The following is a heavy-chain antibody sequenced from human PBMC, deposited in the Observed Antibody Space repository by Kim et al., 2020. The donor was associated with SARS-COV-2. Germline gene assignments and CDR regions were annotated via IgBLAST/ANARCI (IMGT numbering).Heavy chain of an antibody. V-gene: IGHV3-49*04. Sequence: GGSLRLSCTPSGFNFVDFAFTWVRQAPGKGLEWVGCIRSNTYGGTTEYAPSVEGRFIISRDDCKSIAYLQLNSLTTEDTGVYYYARERCELHHWGQGTLVTVSS. CDR2: IRSNTYGGTT. D-gene: IGHD1-26*01. CDR1: GFNFVDFA. CDR3: ARERCELHH. J-gene: IGHJ4*02.